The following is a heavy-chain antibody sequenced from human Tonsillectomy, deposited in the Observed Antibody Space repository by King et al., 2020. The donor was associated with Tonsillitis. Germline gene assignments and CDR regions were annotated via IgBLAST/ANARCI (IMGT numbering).Heavy chain of an antibody. CDR1: GGFISSGGYS. V-gene: IGHV4-30-2*01. D-gene: IGHD5-24*01. J-gene: IGHJ4*02. CDR3: ARSCDLDGYASYFDH. Sequence: VQLQESGSGLVKPSQTLSLTCAVSGGFISSGGYSWHWIRQPPGKSLEWIGYIYHSGSTYYNPSLKSRVTISVDRSKNQFSLKLSSVTAADTAVYYCARSCDLDGYASYFDHWGQGTLVTVSS. CDR2: IYHSGST.